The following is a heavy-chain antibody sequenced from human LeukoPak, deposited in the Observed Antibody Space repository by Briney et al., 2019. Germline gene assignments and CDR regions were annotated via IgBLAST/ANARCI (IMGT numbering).Heavy chain of an antibody. CDR2: INPSGGST. V-gene: IGHV1-46*01. J-gene: IGHJ4*02. CDR3: ARDVNERWLQFGLGY. Sequence: ASVKVSCKASGYTFTSYYMHWVRRAPGQGLEWMGIINPSGGSTSYAQKFQGRVTMTRDTSTSTVYMELSSLRSEDTAVYYCARDVNERWLQFGLGYWGQGTLVTVSS. CDR1: GYTFTSYY. D-gene: IGHD5-24*01.